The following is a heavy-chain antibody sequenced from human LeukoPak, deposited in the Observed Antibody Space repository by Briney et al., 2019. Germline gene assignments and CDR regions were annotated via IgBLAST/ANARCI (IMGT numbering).Heavy chain of an antibody. CDR3: TRGAGWLIDY. J-gene: IGHJ4*02. CDR2: IYYSGDT. Sequence: SETLSLTCTVSGVSIGSYYWTWIRQPPGKGLEWIGHIYYSGDTLYNPSLKSRLTISVDTSKNQFSLRLSPVTAADTAVYYCTRGAGWLIDYWGQGILVTVSS. CDR1: GVSIGSYY. D-gene: IGHD3-16*01. V-gene: IGHV4-59*01.